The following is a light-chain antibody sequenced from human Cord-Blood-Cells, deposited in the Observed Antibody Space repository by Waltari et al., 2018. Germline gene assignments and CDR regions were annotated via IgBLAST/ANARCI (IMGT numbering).Light chain of an antibody. CDR3: QSYGSRLSGSV. CDR2: GTG. Sequence: QSVLTQPPSVSGAPGQRVTISCTGSSSNIGAGYDVHWYQQLPGTAPKLLISGTGKRPSRVPGRFSGSKSGTSASLAITGLQAEDEADDYGQSYGSRLSGSVFGGGTKLTV. V-gene: IGLV1-40*01. CDR1: SSNIGAGYD. J-gene: IGLJ3*02.